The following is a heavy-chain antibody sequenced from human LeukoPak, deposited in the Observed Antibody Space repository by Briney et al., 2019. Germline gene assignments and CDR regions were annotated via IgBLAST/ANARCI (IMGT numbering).Heavy chain of an antibody. D-gene: IGHD5-18*01. CDR2: ISGSGGST. V-gene: IGHV3-23*01. Sequence: GGSLRLSCAASGFTFSSYAMSWVRQAPGKGLEWVLAISGSGGSTYYADSVKGRFTISRDNSKNTLYLQMNSLRAEDTAVYYCAKDQAPAMGYFDYWGQGTLVTVSS. J-gene: IGHJ4*02. CDR3: AKDQAPAMGYFDY. CDR1: GFTFSSYA.